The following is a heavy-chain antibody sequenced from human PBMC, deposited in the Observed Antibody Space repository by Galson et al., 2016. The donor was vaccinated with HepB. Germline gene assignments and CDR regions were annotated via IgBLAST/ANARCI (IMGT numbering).Heavy chain of an antibody. D-gene: IGHD3-22*01. V-gene: IGHV3-74*01. CDR1: GFTFSSYW. CDR2: INSDGSET. Sequence: SLRLSCAGSGFTFSSYWIHWVRQVPGKGLVRVSRINSDGSETNYADSVKGRFFISRDNAKNTVYLQMNSLRAEETAVYYCARGMIVIVYEIDVWGQGTTVTVSS. J-gene: IGHJ6*02. CDR3: ARGMIVIVYEIDV.